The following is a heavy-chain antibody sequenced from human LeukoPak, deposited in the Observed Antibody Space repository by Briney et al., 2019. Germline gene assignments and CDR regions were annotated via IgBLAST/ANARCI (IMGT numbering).Heavy chain of an antibody. CDR1: GGTFSSYG. Sequence: SVKVSCKASGGTFSSYGISWVRQAPGQGLEWMGGIIPVFGTANYAQKFQGRVTITADKSTSTAYMELSSLRSEDTAVYYCAKTPVGMVTLDYWGQGTLVTVSS. CDR3: AKTPVGMVTLDY. V-gene: IGHV1-69*06. D-gene: IGHD5-24*01. J-gene: IGHJ4*02. CDR2: IIPVFGTA.